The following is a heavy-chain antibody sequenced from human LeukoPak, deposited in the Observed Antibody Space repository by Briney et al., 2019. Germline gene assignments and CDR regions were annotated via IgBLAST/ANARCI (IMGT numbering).Heavy chain of an antibody. CDR2: ISGYNGAT. Sequence: ASVKVSCKASGYIFTTYGINWVRQAPGQGLEWMGWISGYNGATNYAQNFQGRVTMTTDTSTSTAYMELRSLRSDETAVYFCAKGTGSGTYNCDDWGQGTLVTVSS. CDR3: AKGTGSGTYNCDD. D-gene: IGHD3-10*01. CDR1: GYIFTTYG. V-gene: IGHV1-18*01. J-gene: IGHJ4*02.